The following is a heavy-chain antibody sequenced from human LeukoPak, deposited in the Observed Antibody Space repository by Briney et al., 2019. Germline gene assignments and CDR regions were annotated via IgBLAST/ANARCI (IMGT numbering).Heavy chain of an antibody. D-gene: IGHD5-12*01. J-gene: IGHJ3*02. V-gene: IGHV3-74*01. CDR1: GFTFSNYW. Sequence: GGSPRLSCAASGFTFSNYWMHWVRHTPRKRLVWVSRIESDGSTTGYADSVKGRFTISRDNAKNTLYLPMNSLRAEDTAVYYCARGYSNDLQRAFDIWGQGTMVTVSS. CDR2: IESDGSTT. CDR3: ARGYSNDLQRAFDI.